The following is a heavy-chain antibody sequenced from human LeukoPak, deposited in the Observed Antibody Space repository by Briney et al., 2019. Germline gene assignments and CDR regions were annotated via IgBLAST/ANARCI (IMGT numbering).Heavy chain of an antibody. D-gene: IGHD1-26*01. J-gene: IGHJ6*02. CDR3: AGSRWVGALRVGMDV. CDR1: GFTFDDYA. V-gene: IGHV3-9*01. CDR2: ISWNSGSI. Sequence: PGRSLRLSCAASGFTFDDYAMHWVRQAPGKGLEWVSGISWNSGSIGYADSVKGRFTISRDNAKNSLYLQMNSLRAEDTALYYCAGSRWVGALRVGMDVWGQGTTVTVSS.